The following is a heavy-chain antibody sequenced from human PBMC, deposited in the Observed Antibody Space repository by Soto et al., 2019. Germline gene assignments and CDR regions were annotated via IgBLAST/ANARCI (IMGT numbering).Heavy chain of an antibody. D-gene: IGHD6-19*01. CDR1: GFTFSSYA. CDR3: ARDGSSGWYTYYGMDV. CDR2: KSYDGSNK. V-gene: IGHV3-30-3*01. Sequence: QVQLVESGGGVVQPGRSLRLSCAASGFTFSSYAMHWVRQAPGKGLEWVAVKSYDGSNKYYADSVKGRFTISRDNSKNTLYLQMNSLRAEDTAVYYCARDGSSGWYTYYGMDVWGQGTTVTVSS. J-gene: IGHJ6*02.